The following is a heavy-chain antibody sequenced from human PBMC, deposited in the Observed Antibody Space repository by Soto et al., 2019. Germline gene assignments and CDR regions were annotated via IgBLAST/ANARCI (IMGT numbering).Heavy chain of an antibody. J-gene: IGHJ4*02. CDR2: VDHDGSST. CDR3: AKDIPNWNCAFDY. Sequence: PGGSLGLSCEASGFTFSWNWMHWVRQAPGKGLVWVSRVDHDGSSTSYADSVEGRFTISRDNAKNTVYLQMNSLRAEDTAVYYCAKDIPNWNCAFDYWGQGTLVTXSS. V-gene: IGHV3-74*01. D-gene: IGHD1-1*01. CDR1: GFTFSWNW.